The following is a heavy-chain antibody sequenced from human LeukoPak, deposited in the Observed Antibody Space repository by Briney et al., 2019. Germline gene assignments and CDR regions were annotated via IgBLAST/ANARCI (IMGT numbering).Heavy chain of an antibody. CDR1: EFTFSSYS. Sequence: GGSLRLSCAGSEFTFSSYSMHWVRQAPGKGLEWVSSISSSSSYIYYADSVKGRFTISRDNAKNSLYLQMNSLRAEDTAVYYCARGGGPVLGDAFDIWGQGTMVTVSS. J-gene: IGHJ3*02. CDR3: ARGGGPVLGDAFDI. V-gene: IGHV3-21*01. D-gene: IGHD2-15*01. CDR2: ISSSSSYI.